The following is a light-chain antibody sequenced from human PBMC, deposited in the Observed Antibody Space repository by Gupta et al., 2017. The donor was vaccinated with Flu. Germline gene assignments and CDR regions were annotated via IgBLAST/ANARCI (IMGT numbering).Light chain of an antibody. J-gene: IGLJ1*01. CDR2: EST. V-gene: IGLV2-23*01. CDR3: CSYAGSRGHI. CDR1: NSDSGTYNL. Sequence: SLTISCTGTNSDSGTYNLVSWYQQHPCKAPQMLMYESTKRPSGISYRFSGSRSGNTASLTISDLQAEDDADYYCCSYAGSRGHIFGSGTKVNVL.